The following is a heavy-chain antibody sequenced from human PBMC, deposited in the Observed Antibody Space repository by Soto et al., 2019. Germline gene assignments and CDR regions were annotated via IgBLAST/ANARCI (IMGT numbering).Heavy chain of an antibody. V-gene: IGHV4-34*01. CDR1: GGSFSGYY. CDR3: ARVVDIVLMVYAIGGYGMDV. J-gene: IGHJ6*02. D-gene: IGHD2-8*01. CDR2: INHSGST. Sequence: QVQLQQWGAGLLKPSETLSLTCAVYGGSFSGYYWSWIRQPPGKGLEWIGEINHSGSTNYNPSLKSRVTISVDTSKNQFSLKLSSVTAAATAVYYCARVVDIVLMVYAIGGYGMDVWGQGTTVTVSS.